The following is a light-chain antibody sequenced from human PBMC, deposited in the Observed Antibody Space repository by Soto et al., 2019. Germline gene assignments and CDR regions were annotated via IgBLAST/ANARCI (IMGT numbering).Light chain of an antibody. CDR3: QQYNSYSRT. Sequence: DIPMTQSPSTLSASVGDRVTITCRASQSISSWLAWYQQKPGKAPKLLIYDASSLESGVPSRFSGSGPATEFTLTISSLQPDDFGTYYCQQYNSYSRTFGQGTKVEIK. CDR2: DAS. V-gene: IGKV1-5*01. CDR1: QSISSW. J-gene: IGKJ1*01.